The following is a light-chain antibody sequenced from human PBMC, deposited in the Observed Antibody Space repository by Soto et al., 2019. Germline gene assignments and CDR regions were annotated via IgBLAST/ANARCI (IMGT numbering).Light chain of an antibody. J-gene: IGKJ2*01. CDR2: GAS. CDR1: QSVNSNY. Sequence: EIVLTQSPGTLSLSPGERATLSCRASQSVNSNYLAWYQQKPGQAPRLLIYGASSRATGIPDRFGGSGSGTDFTLSISRLEPEDFAVYYCQQYGSSPQTFGQGTKLEIK. CDR3: QQYGSSPQT. V-gene: IGKV3-20*01.